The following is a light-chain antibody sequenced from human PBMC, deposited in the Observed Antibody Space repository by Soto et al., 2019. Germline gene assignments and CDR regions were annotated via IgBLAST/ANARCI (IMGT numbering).Light chain of an antibody. CDR2: DAS. J-gene: IGKJ5*01. V-gene: IGKV1-33*01. CDR1: QNINNY. CDR3: QQYENLPT. Sequence: DIQITQSRSSLSASVVYRFRMTCQASQNINNYLNWYQQKPGRAPKLLIYDASNLEAGVPSRFRGSGSGTDFTFTISRLQPEDIATYYCQQYENLPTFGQGTRLEIK.